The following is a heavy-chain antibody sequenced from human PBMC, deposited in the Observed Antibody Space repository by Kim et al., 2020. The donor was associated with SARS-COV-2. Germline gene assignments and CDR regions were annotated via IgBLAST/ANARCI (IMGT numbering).Heavy chain of an antibody. V-gene: IGHV3-15*01. CDR3: TTDRGYSGYDSEDY. J-gene: IGHJ4*02. D-gene: IGHD5-12*01. CDR1: GFTFSNAW. Sequence: GGSLRLSCAASGFTFSNAWMSWVRQAPGKGLEWVGRIKSKTDGGTTDYAAPVKGRFTISRDDSKNTLYLQMNSLKTEDTAVYYCTTDRGYSGYDSEDYWGQGTLVTVSS. CDR2: IKSKTDGGTT.